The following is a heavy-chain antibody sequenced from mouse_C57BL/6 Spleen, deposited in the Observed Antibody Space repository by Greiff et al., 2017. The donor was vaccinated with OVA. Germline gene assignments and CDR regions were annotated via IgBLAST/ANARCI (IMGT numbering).Heavy chain of an antibody. D-gene: IGHD2-4*01. J-gene: IGHJ1*03. CDR2: IYPGSGST. V-gene: IGHV1-55*01. CDR1: GYTFTSYW. Sequence: QVHVKQPGAELVKPGASVKMSCKASGYTFTSYWITWVKQRPGQGLEWIGDIYPGSGSTNYNEKFKSKATLTVDTSSSTAYMQLSSLTSEDSAVYYCARWYDYGRYFDVWGTGTTVTVSS. CDR3: ARWYDYGRYFDV.